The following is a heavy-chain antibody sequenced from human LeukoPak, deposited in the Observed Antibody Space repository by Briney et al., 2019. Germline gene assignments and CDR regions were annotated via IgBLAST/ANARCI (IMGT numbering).Heavy chain of an antibody. V-gene: IGHV4-34*01. D-gene: IGHD3-10*01. Sequence: SETLSLTCAVYGGSFSGYYWSWIRQPPGKGPEWIGEINHSGSTNYNPSLKSRVTISVDTSKNQFSLKLSSVTAADTAVYYCARASSSGSYYRYYYYYGMDVWGQGTTVTVSS. CDR2: INHSGST. CDR3: ARASSSGSYYRYYYYYGMDV. J-gene: IGHJ6*02. CDR1: GGSFSGYY.